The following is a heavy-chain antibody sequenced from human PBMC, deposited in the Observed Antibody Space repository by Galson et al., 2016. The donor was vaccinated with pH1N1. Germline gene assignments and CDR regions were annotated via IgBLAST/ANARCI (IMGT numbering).Heavy chain of an antibody. CDR3: ARSTKGVSTGHFDS. Sequence: QSGAEGKKPGESLKISCKGSGYRFSNYWIGWMRQMPGKGLECMGIIYPADSHTKYSQSFQGQVTISVDKSDSSAYLQWSRLKASDTAMYYCARSTKGVSTGHFDSWGQGTLVTVSS. V-gene: IGHV5-51*01. D-gene: IGHD1-1*01. CDR1: GYRFSNYW. J-gene: IGHJ4*02. CDR2: IYPADSHT.